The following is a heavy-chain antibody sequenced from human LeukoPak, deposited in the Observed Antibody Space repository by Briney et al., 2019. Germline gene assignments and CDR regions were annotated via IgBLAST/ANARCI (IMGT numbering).Heavy chain of an antibody. CDR3: ARRESSGSIDY. J-gene: IGHJ4*02. Sequence: GESLKISCKGSGYSFTNYWIGWVRQVPGKGLEWMGIIHPGDSDTTYSPSLQGQVTISADKSISTAYLQWSSLKASDTAMYYCARRESSGSIDYWGQGTLVTVSS. D-gene: IGHD6-19*01. CDR2: IHPGDSDT. CDR1: GYSFTNYW. V-gene: IGHV5-51*01.